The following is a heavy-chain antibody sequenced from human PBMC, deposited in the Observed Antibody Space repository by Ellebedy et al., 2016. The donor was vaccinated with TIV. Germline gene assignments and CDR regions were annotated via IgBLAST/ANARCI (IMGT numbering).Heavy chain of an antibody. CDR2: ISAGGDNT. CDR3: AKGTSSGFNYDRVGCEY. V-gene: IGHV3-23*01. Sequence: GGSLRLSCAASGFTFSNFAMHWVRQAPGKGLEWLSVISAGGDNTYNANSVKGRFTITRDNSKNTLYLQMDRLRAEDTAVYYCAKGTSSGFNYDRVGCEYWGQGTLVTVSS. D-gene: IGHD3-22*01. CDR1: GFTFSNFA. J-gene: IGHJ4*02.